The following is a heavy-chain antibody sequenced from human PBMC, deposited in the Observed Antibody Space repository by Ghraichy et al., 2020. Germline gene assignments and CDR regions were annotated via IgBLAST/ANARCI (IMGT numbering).Heavy chain of an antibody. CDR1: GGSLSTGTYS. CDR3: ARRSPTIPFDS. V-gene: IGHV4-39*02. J-gene: IGHJ4*02. D-gene: IGHD5-12*01. Sequence: SETLSLTCTVSGGSLSTGTYSWGWIRQPPGKGLEWIGSIFSNGRTSYNPSLKRRLTMSVDTSKSHFSLKLDSVTAADTAVYYCARRSPTIPFDSWGQGTLVTVSS. CDR2: IFSNGRT.